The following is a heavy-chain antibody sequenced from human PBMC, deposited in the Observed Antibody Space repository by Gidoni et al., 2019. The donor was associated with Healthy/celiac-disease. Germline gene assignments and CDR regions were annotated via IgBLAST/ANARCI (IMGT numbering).Heavy chain of an antibody. D-gene: IGHD3-10*01. CDR1: GGSISSSSYY. V-gene: IGHV4-39*01. Sequence: QLQLQESGPGLVKPSETLSLTCTVSGGSISSSSYYWGWIRQPPGKGLEWIGSIYYSGSTYYNPSLKSRVTISVDTSKNQFSLKLSSVTAADTAVYYCARVYYGSGAYPWFDPWGQGTLVTVSS. J-gene: IGHJ5*02. CDR3: ARVYYGSGAYPWFDP. CDR2: IYYSGST.